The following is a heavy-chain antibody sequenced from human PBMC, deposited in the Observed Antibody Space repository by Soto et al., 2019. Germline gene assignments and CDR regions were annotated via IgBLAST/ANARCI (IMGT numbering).Heavy chain of an antibody. V-gene: IGHV3-23*01. CDR3: AKDRRDRRGYYPLGS. CDR2: ISGSGGST. Sequence: PGGPLRLSCAASGFTFSSYAMSCVRQAPGKGLEWVSAISGSGGSTYYADSVKGRFTISRDNAKNTLYRQMNSLRAEDTAVYYCAKDRRDRRGYYPLGSWGQGTLVTV. D-gene: IGHD3-22*01. J-gene: IGHJ4*02. CDR1: GFTFSSYA.